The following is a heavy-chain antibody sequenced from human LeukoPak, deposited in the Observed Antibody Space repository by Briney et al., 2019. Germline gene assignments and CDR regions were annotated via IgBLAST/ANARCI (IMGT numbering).Heavy chain of an antibody. CDR3: ASTSRHCSGGSCYIGPFGY. D-gene: IGHD2-15*01. V-gene: IGHV4-59*08. Sequence: SETLSLTCTVSGDSMSTYFWSWIRQPPGKGLECIGYIYNSGSTNYSPSLKSRVTISVDTSKNQFSLKLSSVTAADTAVYYCASTSRHCSGGSCYIGPFGYWGQGIQVTVSS. J-gene: IGHJ4*02. CDR1: GDSMSTYF. CDR2: IYNSGST.